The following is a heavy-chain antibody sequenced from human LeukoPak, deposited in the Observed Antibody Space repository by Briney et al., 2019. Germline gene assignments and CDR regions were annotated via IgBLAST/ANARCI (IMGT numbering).Heavy chain of an antibody. D-gene: IGHD2-15*01. CDR3: ARQGYCSGGSCYSLYYYGMDV. CDR2: IYYSGST. J-gene: IGHJ6*02. V-gene: IGHV4-39*01. Sequence: SETLSLTCTVSGGSISSSSYYWGWIRQPPGQGLEWIGSIYYSGSTYYNPSLKSRVTISVDTSKNQFSLKLSSVTAADTAVYYCARQGYCSGGSCYSLYYYGMDVWGQGTTVTVSS. CDR1: GGSISSSSYY.